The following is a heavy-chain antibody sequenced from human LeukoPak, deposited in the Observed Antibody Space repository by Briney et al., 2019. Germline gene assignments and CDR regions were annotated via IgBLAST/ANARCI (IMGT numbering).Heavy chain of an antibody. J-gene: IGHJ4*02. D-gene: IGHD2-2*01. CDR1: GYSISSGYY. CDR3: AKLLGYCSSTSCATSDY. CDR2: IYHSGST. Sequence: PSGTLSLTCAVSGYSISSGYYWGWIGQPPGKGLEWIGSIYHSGSTYYNPSLKSRVTISVDTSKNQFSLKLSSVTAADTAVYYCAKLLGYCSSTSCATSDYWGQGTLVTVSS. V-gene: IGHV4-38-2*01.